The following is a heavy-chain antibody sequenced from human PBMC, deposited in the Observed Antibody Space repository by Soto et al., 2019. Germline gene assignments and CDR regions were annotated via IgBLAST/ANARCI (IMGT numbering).Heavy chain of an antibody. CDR1: GFTFSIYA. CDR3: AKDRDSPGPWFGEQNDVFDY. J-gene: IGHJ4*02. Sequence: PGGSLRLSCAASGFTFSIYAMSWVRQAPGKGLEWVSAISGSGGSTYYADSVKGRFTISRDNSKNTLYLQINSLRAEDTALYYYAKDRDSPGPWFGEQNDVFDYGGQGTLVTVSS. D-gene: IGHD3-10*01. CDR2: ISGSGGST. V-gene: IGHV3-23*01.